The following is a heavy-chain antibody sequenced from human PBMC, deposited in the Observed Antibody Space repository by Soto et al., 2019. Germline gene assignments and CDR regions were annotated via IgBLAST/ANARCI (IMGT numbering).Heavy chain of an antibody. CDR3: ARHHVRGRTIAGAAEF. V-gene: IGHV4-34*01. Sequence: ETLSLTCAVYGKSLSGYYWSWIRQPPGKALGWIGEINHSGNTNYNPSLKSRVTISVDTSKNQLFLNLSSVTAADTAMYYCARHHVRGRTIAGAAEFWGQGTLVTVSS. CDR1: GKSLSGYY. CDR2: INHSGNT. J-gene: IGHJ4*02. D-gene: IGHD1-26*01.